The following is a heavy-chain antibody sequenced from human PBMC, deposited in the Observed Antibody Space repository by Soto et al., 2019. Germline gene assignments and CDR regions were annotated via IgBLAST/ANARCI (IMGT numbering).Heavy chain of an antibody. D-gene: IGHD3-9*01. CDR1: GFTFSSYS. J-gene: IGHJ3*02. CDR3: ARESVRYFRAFDI. Sequence: PGGSLRLSCAASGFTFSSYSMNWVRQAPGKGLEWVSFISSSSSYIYYADSVKGRFTISRDNAKNSLYLQMNSLRAEDTAVYYCARESVRYFRAFDIWGQGTMVTVSS. V-gene: IGHV3-21*01. CDR2: ISSSSSYI.